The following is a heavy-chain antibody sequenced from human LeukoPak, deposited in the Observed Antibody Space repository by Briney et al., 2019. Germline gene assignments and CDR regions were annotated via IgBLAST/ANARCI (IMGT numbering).Heavy chain of an antibody. J-gene: IGHJ4*02. CDR2: INPESGGT. D-gene: IGHD3-10*01. CDR1: GYTFTDYF. CDR3: ARGGSFYGSRSYYDF. V-gene: IGHV1-2*04. Sequence: GASVTVSCKTSGYTFTDYFIHWVRQAPGQGVEWMGWINPESGGTHYAEKFQGWVTMTRDTSISTVYMELTRLRSDGAAIYYCARGGSFYGSRSYYDFWGQGTLVTVSS.